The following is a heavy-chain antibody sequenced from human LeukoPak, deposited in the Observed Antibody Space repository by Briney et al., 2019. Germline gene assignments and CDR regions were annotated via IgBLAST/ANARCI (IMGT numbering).Heavy chain of an antibody. Sequence: SETLSLTCTVSGGSISSGSYYWSWIRQPAGKGLEWIGRIYTSGSTNYNPSLKSRVTISVDTSKNQFSLKLSSVTAADTAVYYCARASGYYQIGAFDIWGQGTMVTVSS. CDR3: ARASGYYQIGAFDI. V-gene: IGHV4-61*02. D-gene: IGHD3-22*01. CDR1: GGSISSGSYY. CDR2: IYTSGST. J-gene: IGHJ3*02.